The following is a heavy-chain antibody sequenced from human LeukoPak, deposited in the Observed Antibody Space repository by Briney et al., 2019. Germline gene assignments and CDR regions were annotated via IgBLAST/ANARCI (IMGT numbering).Heavy chain of an antibody. V-gene: IGHV3-49*03. CDR2: IRSKAYGGTS. J-gene: IGHJ4*02. CDR1: GFTFGEYP. CDR3: SRYYGSGRRRYFDY. D-gene: IGHD3-10*01. Sequence: GGSLRLSCTTSGFTFGEYPMSWIRQAPGKGLEWVGFIRSKAYGGTSEYAASAEGRFIISRDDSKSIAYLQMNSLKIEDTAVYYCSRYYGSGRRRYFDYWGQGTLVTVSS.